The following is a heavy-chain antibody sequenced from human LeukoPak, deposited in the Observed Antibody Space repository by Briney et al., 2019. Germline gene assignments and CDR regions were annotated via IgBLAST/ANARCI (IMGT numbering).Heavy chain of an antibody. CDR1: GFTFSSYE. CDR2: ISSSGSTI. D-gene: IGHD6-19*01. CDR3: AREIGTQYSSGWYWYFDL. J-gene: IGHJ2*01. Sequence: PGGSLRLSCAASGFTFSSYEMNWVRQAPGKGLEWVSYISSSGSTIYYADSVKGRFTISRDNAKNSLYLQMNSLRAEDTAVYYCAREIGTQYSSGWYWYFDLWGRGTLVTVSS. V-gene: IGHV3-48*03.